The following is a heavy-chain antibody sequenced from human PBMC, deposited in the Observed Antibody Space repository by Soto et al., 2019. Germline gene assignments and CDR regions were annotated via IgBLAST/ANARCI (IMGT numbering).Heavy chain of an antibody. Sequence: GGSLRLSCAASGFTFSSYGMHWVRQAPGKGLEWVAVIWYDGSNKYYADSVKGRFTISRDNSKNTLYLQMNSLRAEDTAVYYCARGSVGTTLLYYYYGMDVWGQGTTVTV. CDR1: GFTFSSYG. V-gene: IGHV3-33*01. J-gene: IGHJ6*02. CDR2: IWYDGSNK. CDR3: ARGSVGTTLLYYYYGMDV. D-gene: IGHD5-12*01.